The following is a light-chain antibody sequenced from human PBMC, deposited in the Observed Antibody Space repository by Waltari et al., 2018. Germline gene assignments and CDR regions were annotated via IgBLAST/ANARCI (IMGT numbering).Light chain of an antibody. Sequence: EIVLTQSPGTLSLSPGEXATLSCRASQSVSSSYLAWYQQKPGQAPRLLIYGASSRATGIPDRFSGSGSGTDFTLTISRLEPEDFAVYXCQQYGSSLFTFGPGTKVDIK. CDR2: GAS. J-gene: IGKJ3*01. V-gene: IGKV3-20*01. CDR1: QSVSSSY. CDR3: QQYGSSLFT.